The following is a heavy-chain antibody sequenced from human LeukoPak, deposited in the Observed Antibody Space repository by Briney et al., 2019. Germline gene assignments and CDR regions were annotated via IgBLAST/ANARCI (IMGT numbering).Heavy chain of an antibody. V-gene: IGHV3-21*01. Sequence: SVKGRFTISRDNAKNSLFLQMNSLRAEDTAVYYCARDNSDYDSSFFDYWGQGTLVTVSS. J-gene: IGHJ4*02. D-gene: IGHD3-22*01. CDR3: ARDNSDYDSSFFDY.